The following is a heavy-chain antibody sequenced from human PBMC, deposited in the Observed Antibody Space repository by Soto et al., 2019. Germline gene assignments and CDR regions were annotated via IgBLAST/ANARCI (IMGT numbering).Heavy chain of an antibody. D-gene: IGHD6-19*01. CDR2: INYSGST. J-gene: IGHJ5*02. CDR1: GGSISSYY. Sequence: PSETLSLTCTVSGGSISSYYWIWIRQPPGKGLEWIGYINYSGSTNYNPSLKSRVTISVDTSKNQFSLKLSSVTAADTAVYYCARVGGGLAVAARAINWFDPWGQGTLVTVSS. V-gene: IGHV4-59*12. CDR3: ARVGGGLAVAARAINWFDP.